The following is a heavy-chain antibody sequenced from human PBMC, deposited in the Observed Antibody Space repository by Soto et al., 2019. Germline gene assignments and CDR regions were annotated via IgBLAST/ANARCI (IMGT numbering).Heavy chain of an antibody. V-gene: IGHV1-69*12. CDR1: GGPFSSYT. CDR2: IIPLFGRT. D-gene: IGHD6-13*01. Sequence: QVHLVQSGAEVKMPGSSVKVSCKVSGGPFSSYTISWVRQAPGQGLEWMGEIIPLFGRTNYVQNFQGRVTISADESTNTAYMQLSSLRSEGTAVYYCVRDSRAAAGFDSWCQGTLVTVS. CDR3: VRDSRAAAGFDS. J-gene: IGHJ4*02.